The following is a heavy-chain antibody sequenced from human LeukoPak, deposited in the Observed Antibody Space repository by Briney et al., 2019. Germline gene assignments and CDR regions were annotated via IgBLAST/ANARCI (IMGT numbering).Heavy chain of an antibody. V-gene: IGHV4-34*01. D-gene: IGHD3-22*01. CDR3: ARGLGYYYDSSGADRLDY. CDR1: GGSFSGYY. J-gene: IGHJ4*02. CDR2: INHSGST. Sequence: SETLSLTCAVYGGSFSGYYWSWIRQPPGKGLEWIGEINHSGSTNYNPSPKSRVTISVDTSKNQFSLKLSSVTAADTAVYYCARGLGYYYDSSGADRLDYWGQGTLVTVSS.